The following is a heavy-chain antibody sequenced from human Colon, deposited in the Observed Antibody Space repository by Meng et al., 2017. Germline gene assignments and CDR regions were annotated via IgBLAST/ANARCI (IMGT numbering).Heavy chain of an antibody. D-gene: IGHD6-19*01. CDR3: AREAPVAAKNFDY. CDR1: GYTFTSHY. Sequence: ASVKVSCKASGYTFTSHYMHWLRQAPGQGLEWMGFISPDGGTTGSAQRFQGRVTVTRDTSTSTLYMEVSSLRSEDTAVYYCAREAPVAAKNFDYWGQGKLVAVSS. CDR2: ISPDGGTT. V-gene: IGHV1-46*01. J-gene: IGHJ4*02.